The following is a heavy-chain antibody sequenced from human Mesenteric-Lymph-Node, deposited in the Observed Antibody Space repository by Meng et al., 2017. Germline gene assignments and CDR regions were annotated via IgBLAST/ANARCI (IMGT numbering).Heavy chain of an antibody. J-gene: IGHJ4*02. D-gene: IGHD3-22*01. CDR3: AYTSKWLLRI. V-gene: IGHV1-18*04. Sequence: ASVKVSCKASGYTFTGYYMHWVRQAPGQGLEWMGWISAYNGNTNYAQKLQGRVTMTTDTSTSTAYMELRSLRSDDTAVYYCAYTSKWLLRIWGQGTLVTGSS. CDR1: GYTFTGYY. CDR2: ISAYNGNT.